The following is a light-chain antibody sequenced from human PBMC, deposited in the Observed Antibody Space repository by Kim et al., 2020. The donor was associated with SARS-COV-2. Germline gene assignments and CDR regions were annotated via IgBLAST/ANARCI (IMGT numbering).Light chain of an antibody. CDR3: QQYNKWPEV. V-gene: IGKV3-15*01. CDR2: GAS. CDR1: QGVGSD. J-gene: IGKJ1*01. Sequence: GSPGERATLSCRASQGVGSDLAWYQQKRGQAPRLLFYGASTRATGIPARFSGSGSGTEFTLTISSLESEDFAVYYCQQYNKWPEVFGQGTKVDIK.